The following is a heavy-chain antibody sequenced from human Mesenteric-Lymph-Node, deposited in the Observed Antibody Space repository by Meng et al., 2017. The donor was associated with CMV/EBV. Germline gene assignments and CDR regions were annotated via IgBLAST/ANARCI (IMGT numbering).Heavy chain of an antibody. V-gene: IGHV3-48*03. D-gene: IGHD3-3*01. J-gene: IGHJ4*02. CDR2: ISSTGSIK. Sequence: GGSLRLSCTASGFTFGDYAMNWVRQAPGKGLEWVSYISSTGSIKYCADSVKGRFTISRDNAKNSLYLQMNSLRAEDTAVYYCTREERDYDFWSGYYNFDYWGQGTLVTVSS. CDR1: GFTFGDYA. CDR3: TREERDYDFWSGYYNFDY.